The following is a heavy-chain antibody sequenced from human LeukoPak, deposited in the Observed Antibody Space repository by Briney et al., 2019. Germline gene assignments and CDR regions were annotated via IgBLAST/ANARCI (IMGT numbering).Heavy chain of an antibody. D-gene: IGHD2-2*01. Sequence: SETLSLTCAVYGGSFSGYYWSWIRQPPGKGLEWIGEINHSGSTNYNPSLKSRVTISVHTSKNQFSLKLSSVTAADTAVYYCARDRENIVLVPGAKRKTWYFDYWGQGTLVTVSS. CDR1: GGSFSGYY. V-gene: IGHV4-34*01. CDR2: INHSGST. CDR3: ARDRENIVLVPGAKRKTWYFDY. J-gene: IGHJ4*02.